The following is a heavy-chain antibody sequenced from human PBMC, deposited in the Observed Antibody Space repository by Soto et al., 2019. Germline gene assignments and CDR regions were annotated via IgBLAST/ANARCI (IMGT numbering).Heavy chain of an antibody. CDR3: ARDCAVYDFWSGYRYYYYGMDV. J-gene: IGHJ6*02. Sequence: SETLSLTCAVYGGSFSGYYWSWIRQPPGKGLEWIGEINHSGSTNYNPSLKSRVTISVDTSKNQFSLKLSSVTAADTAVYYCARDCAVYDFWSGYRYYYYGMDVWGQGTTLTVSS. V-gene: IGHV4-34*01. D-gene: IGHD3-3*01. CDR2: INHSGST. CDR1: GGSFSGYY.